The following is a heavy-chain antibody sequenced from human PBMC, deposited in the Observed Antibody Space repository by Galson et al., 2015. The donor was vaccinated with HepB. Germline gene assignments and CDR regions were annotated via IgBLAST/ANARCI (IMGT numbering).Heavy chain of an antibody. CDR1: GSILSSYS. CDR2: MSSCTNYI. V-gene: IGHV3-21*01. CDR3: ATNTPAAVMRASGMDV. J-gene: IGHJ6*02. Sequence: SLRLSCAASGSILSSYSMNWVRQAPGKGLAWVSSMSSCTNYIYYADSVKGRFTVSIDNAKNSLFLQMNSLRAEDTAVYYCATNTPAAVMRASGMDVWGQGTAVTVSS. D-gene: IGHD2-2*01.